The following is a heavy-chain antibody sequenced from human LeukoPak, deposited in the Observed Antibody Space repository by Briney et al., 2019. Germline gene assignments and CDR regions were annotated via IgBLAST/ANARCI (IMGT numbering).Heavy chain of an antibody. CDR1: GDSVWNKNAA. V-gene: IGHV6-1*01. CDR2: TYYRSEWHI. CDR3: ASGWALS. J-gene: IGHJ5*02. Sequence: SQTLSLTCAVSGDSVWNKNAAWNWIRQSPSRGLEWLGRTYYRSEWHIDYAFSVKGRITINADTSKNQFSLQLGYVTPEDTAVYYWASGWALSWGQGTLVTVSS. D-gene: IGHD1-26*01.